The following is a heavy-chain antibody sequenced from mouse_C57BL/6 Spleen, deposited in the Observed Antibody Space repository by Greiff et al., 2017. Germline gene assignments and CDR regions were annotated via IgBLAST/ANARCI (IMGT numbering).Heavy chain of an antibody. V-gene: IGHV1-26*01. CDR2: INPNNGGT. D-gene: IGHD1-1*01. CDR1: GYTFTDYY. CDR3: EREGEYYGSSGDMDD. J-gene: IGHJ4*01. Sequence: EVQLQQSGPELGKPGASVKISCKASGYTFTDYYMNWVKQSHGKSLEWIGDINPNNGGTSYNQKFKGKATLTADKSSSTAYMELRSLTSEDSAVYYCEREGEYYGSSGDMDDGGQGTSVTVSS.